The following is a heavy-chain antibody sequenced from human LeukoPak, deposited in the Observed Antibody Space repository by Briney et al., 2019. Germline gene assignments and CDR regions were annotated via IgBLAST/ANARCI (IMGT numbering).Heavy chain of an antibody. J-gene: IGHJ4*02. CDR1: GFKFDDYA. CDR3: AKSDRPLIYSTIDY. V-gene: IGHV3-9*01. D-gene: IGHD4-11*01. Sequence: GGSLRLSCEASGFKFDDYAMHWVRQVPGKGLEWVSGISWNSGTIEYADSVKGRFTVSRDNAKQSLHLQMNSLSAEDTAVYYCAKSDRPLIYSTIDYWGQGTLVTVSS. CDR2: ISWNSGTI.